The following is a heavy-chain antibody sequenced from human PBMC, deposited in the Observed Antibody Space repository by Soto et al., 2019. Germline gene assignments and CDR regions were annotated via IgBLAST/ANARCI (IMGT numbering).Heavy chain of an antibody. D-gene: IGHD3-9*01. CDR3: AKDVYFDSYYFDQ. J-gene: IGHJ4*02. CDR1: RFTVSSHA. V-gene: IGHV3-30*04. Sequence: QVQLVESGGGVVQPGRSLRLSCAASRFTVSSHAMHWVRQAPGKGLEWVAVISYDGRQKHYLDSVKGRFTLSRDESDNTVYLQMNSLRPEDTAVYYCAKDVYFDSYYFDQWGQGTLVIVSS. CDR2: ISYDGRQK.